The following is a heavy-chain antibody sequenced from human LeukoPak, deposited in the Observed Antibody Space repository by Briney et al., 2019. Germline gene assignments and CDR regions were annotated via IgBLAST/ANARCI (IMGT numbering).Heavy chain of an antibody. D-gene: IGHD2-15*01. CDR1: GGSISRHY. CDR3: ARIGGRIFPDY. Sequence: SETLSLTCTVSGGSISRHYWSWIRQSPGKGLEWIGYLYYSGSTKYNPSLKSRVTISVDSSKKQFSLKLSSVTAADTAVYYCARIGGRIFPDYWGQGTLVTVSS. J-gene: IGHJ4*02. CDR2: LYYSGST. V-gene: IGHV4-59*11.